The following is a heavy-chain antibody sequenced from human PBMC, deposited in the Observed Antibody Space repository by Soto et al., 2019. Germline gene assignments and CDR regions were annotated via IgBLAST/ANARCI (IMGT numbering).Heavy chain of an antibody. Sequence: SETLSLTCAVYGGSFSGYYWSWIRQPPGKGLEWIGEINHSGSTNYNPSLKSRVTTSVDTSKNQFSLKLSSVTAADTAVYYCAGGDYYHSSGYYFYYYTMDVWGQGTTVTVS. J-gene: IGHJ6*02. CDR3: AGGDYYHSSGYYFYYYTMDV. CDR2: INHSGST. D-gene: IGHD3-22*01. V-gene: IGHV4-34*01. CDR1: GGSFSGYY.